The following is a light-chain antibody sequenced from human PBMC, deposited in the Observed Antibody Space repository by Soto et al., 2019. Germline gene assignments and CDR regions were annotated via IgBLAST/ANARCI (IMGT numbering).Light chain of an antibody. CDR3: SSFTSNRIYV. Sequence: QSVLTQPTSVSGSPGQSITISCTGNHNDIGTYDYVSWYQQHPGRAPRLLIYGVTTRPSGISERFSASKSGLTASLTISGLQPEDEADYYCSSFTSNRIYVFGPGTKVTVL. J-gene: IGLJ1*01. V-gene: IGLV2-14*03. CDR1: HNDIGTYDY. CDR2: GVT.